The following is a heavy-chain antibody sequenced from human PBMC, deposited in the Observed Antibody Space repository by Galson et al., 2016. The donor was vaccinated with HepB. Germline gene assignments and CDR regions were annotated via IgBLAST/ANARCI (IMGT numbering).Heavy chain of an antibody. Sequence: LRLSCAASGFTFHDFAMSWVRQAPGKGLEWVSHISGSGVSTYYADSVEGRFTISRDNSKNTLYLQMNSLRAEDTAVYYCAKGAPTYYFDYWGQGTLVTVSS. CDR1: GFTFHDFA. V-gene: IGHV3-23*01. CDR3: AKGAPTYYFDY. D-gene: IGHD3-16*01. J-gene: IGHJ4*02. CDR2: ISGSGVST.